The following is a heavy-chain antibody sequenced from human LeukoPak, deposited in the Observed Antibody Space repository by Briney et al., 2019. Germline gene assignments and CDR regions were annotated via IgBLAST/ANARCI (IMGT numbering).Heavy chain of an antibody. CDR2: MNPNSGNT. D-gene: IGHD3-3*01. CDR1: GYTFTSYD. Sequence: ASVKVSCKASGYTFTSYDINWVRQATGQGLEWMGWMNPNSGNTGYAQKFQGRVTMTRNTSISTAYMELSSLRSEDTAVYYCAREGKDYDFWSGYYRYYCYYMDVWGKGTTVTVSS. CDR3: AREGKDYDFWSGYYRYYCYYMDV. J-gene: IGHJ6*03. V-gene: IGHV1-8*01.